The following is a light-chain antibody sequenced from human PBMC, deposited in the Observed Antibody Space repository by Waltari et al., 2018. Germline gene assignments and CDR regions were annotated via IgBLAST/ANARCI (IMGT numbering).Light chain of an antibody. CDR1: SSDAGGYNY. Sequence: QSALTQPASVSGSPGQSTTLSCTGTSSDAGGYNYVSWYQQHPGKAPKLIIYDVSTRPSAVSDRFSGSKSGNTASLTISGLQAEDEADYYCSSYTRSSTWVFGGGTKLTVL. V-gene: IGLV2-14*03. J-gene: IGLJ3*02. CDR2: DVS. CDR3: SSYTRSSTWV.